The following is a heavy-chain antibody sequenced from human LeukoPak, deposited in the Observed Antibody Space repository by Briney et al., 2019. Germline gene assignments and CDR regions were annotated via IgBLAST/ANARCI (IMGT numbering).Heavy chain of an antibody. D-gene: IGHD5-12*01. CDR3: ARTGVVATSYFFDY. J-gene: IGHJ4*01. CDR2: IYYSGSA. CDR1: GGSISGYY. V-gene: IGHV4-59*01. Sequence: SETLSLTCTVSGGSISGYYWSWIRQPPGKGLEWIGFIYYSGSANYNPSLRSRVTISVDTSKNQFSLKLTSVTAADTAVYYCARTGVVATSYFFDYWGHGTLVTVSS.